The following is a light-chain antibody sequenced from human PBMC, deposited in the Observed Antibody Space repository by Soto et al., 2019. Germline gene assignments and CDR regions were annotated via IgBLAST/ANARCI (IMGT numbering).Light chain of an antibody. V-gene: IGKV3-15*01. CDR2: GAS. CDR3: QQYNRWPSIT. J-gene: IGKJ5*01. CDR1: QSVSSN. Sequence: EIVMTQSPATLSVSPGERATLSCRASQSVSSNLAWYQQKPGQAPRLLIYGASTRATGIPGRFSGSGSGTEFALTISSLQSEDLGIYYCQQYNRWPSITFGQGTRLEIK.